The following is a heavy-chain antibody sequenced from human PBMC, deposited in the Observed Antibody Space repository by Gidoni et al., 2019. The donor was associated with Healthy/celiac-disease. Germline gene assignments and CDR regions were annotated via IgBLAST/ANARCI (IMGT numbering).Heavy chain of an antibody. J-gene: IGHJ4*02. CDR2: ISSSSSYT. CDR1: GFTFSDYY. D-gene: IGHD4-17*01. Sequence: GGGLVKPGGSLRLSCAASGFTFSDYYMSWIRQAPGKGLEWVSYISSSSSYTNYADSVKGRFTISRDNAKNSLYLQMNSLRAEDTAVYYCARDPFGDYGDSPGYFDYWGQGTLVTVSS. V-gene: IGHV3-11*05. CDR3: ARDPFGDYGDSPGYFDY.